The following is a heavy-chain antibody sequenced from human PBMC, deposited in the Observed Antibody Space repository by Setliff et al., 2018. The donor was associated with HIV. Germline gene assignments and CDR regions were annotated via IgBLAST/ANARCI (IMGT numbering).Heavy chain of an antibody. Sequence: PSETLSLTCGVYADSFSGFYWSWIRHVPGKGLEWIGEVNHSGSTNYNPSLKSRVTISVDTSKNQFSLKLSSVTAADTAVYYCARAIFGIVYYYMDVWGKGTTVTVSS. D-gene: IGHD3-3*01. V-gene: IGHV4-34*01. CDR1: ADSFSGFY. CDR3: ARAIFGIVYYYMDV. CDR2: VNHSGST. J-gene: IGHJ6*03.